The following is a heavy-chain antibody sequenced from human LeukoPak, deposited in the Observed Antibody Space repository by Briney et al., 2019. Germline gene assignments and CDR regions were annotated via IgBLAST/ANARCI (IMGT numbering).Heavy chain of an antibody. CDR2: IYYSGST. Sequence: SETLSLTCTVSGGSISSGDYYWSWIRQPPGKGLEWIGYIYYSGSTYYNPSLKSRVTISVDTSKNQFSLKLSSVTAADTAVYYCARLYRSSGYGDAFDIWGQGTMVTVSS. CDR1: GGSISSGDYY. CDR3: ARLYRSSGYGDAFDI. D-gene: IGHD3-22*01. V-gene: IGHV4-30-4*01. J-gene: IGHJ3*02.